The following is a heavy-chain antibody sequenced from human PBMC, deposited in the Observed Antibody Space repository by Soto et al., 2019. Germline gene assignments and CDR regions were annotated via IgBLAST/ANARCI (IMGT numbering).Heavy chain of an antibody. CDR1: GDSVSSNSAA. CDR3: ARDVRRVGATTNYYSGMDV. CDR2: TYYRSKWYN. V-gene: IGHV6-1*01. D-gene: IGHD1-26*01. Sequence: PSQTLSLTCDISGDSVSSNSAAWNWIRQSPSRGLEWLGRTYYRSKWYNDYAVSVKSRITINPDTSKNQFSLQLNSVTPEDTAVYYCARDVRRVGATTNYYSGMDVWGQGTTVTVSS. J-gene: IGHJ6*02.